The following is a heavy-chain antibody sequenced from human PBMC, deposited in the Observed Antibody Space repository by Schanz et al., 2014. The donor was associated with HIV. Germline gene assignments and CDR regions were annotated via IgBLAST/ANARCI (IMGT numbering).Heavy chain of an antibody. J-gene: IGHJ6*02. Sequence: QVQLVESGGGVVQPGRSLRVSCAGSGFSFDTFGIHWVRQAPGKGLEWLAVISYDGRNKKFANSVKGRFTISRDNSKNTLYLQMKSLRAEDTAMYYCAKDRNHYDSRYLGKGNYYYYYGMDVWGQGTTVTVSS. V-gene: IGHV3-30*18. CDR1: GFSFDTFG. CDR3: AKDRNHYDSRYLGKGNYYYYYGMDV. CDR2: ISYDGRNK. D-gene: IGHD3-22*01.